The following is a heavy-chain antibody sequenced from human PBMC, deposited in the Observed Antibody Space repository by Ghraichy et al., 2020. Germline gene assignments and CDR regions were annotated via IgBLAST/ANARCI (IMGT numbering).Heavy chain of an antibody. CDR2: IYYSGST. V-gene: IGHV4-59*01. D-gene: IGHD5-24*01. CDR3: VGWLHPLDAFDI. CDR1: GGSISSYY. Sequence: SETLSLTCTVSGGSISSYYWSWIRQPPGKGLEWIGYIYYSGSTNYNPSLKSRVTISVDTSKNQFSLKLSSVTAADTALYYCVGWLHPLDAFDIWGQGTMVTVSS. J-gene: IGHJ3*02.